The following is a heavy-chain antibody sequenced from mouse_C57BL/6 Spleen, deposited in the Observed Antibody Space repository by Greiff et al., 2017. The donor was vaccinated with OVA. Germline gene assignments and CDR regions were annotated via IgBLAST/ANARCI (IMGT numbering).Heavy chain of an antibody. CDR3: ARDYGSGGFAY. J-gene: IGHJ3*01. D-gene: IGHD1-1*01. CDR1: GYTFTSYW. CDR2: IDPSDSYT. V-gene: IGHV1-69*01. Sequence: QVHVKQPGAELVMPGASVKLSCKASGYTFTSYWMHWVKQRPGQGLEWIGEIDPSDSYTNYNQKFKGKSTLTVDKSSSTAYMQLSSLTSEDSAVYYCARDYGSGGFAYWGQGTLVTVSA.